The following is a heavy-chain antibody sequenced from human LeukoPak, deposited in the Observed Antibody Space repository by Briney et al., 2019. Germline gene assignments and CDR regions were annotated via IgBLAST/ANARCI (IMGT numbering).Heavy chain of an antibody. J-gene: IGHJ4*02. D-gene: IGHD3-3*01. Sequence: LRLSXXASGFXFSSYGMHWVRQAPGKGLEWVAVIWYDGSNKYYADSVKGRFTISRDNSKNALYLQMNSLRAEDTAVYYCARGQLEWFVDGKALDYWGQGTLVTVSS. V-gene: IGHV3-33*01. CDR1: GFXFSSYG. CDR3: ARGQLEWFVDGKALDY. CDR2: IWYDGSNK.